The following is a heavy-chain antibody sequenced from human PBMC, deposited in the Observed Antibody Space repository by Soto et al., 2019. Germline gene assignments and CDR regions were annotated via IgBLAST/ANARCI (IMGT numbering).Heavy chain of an antibody. CDR1: RFTFSNYA. CDR3: AKGAQQERRGYWFDP. D-gene: IGHD3-10*01. J-gene: IGHJ5*02. Sequence: PVGSLRLSCTASRFTFSNYAMTWVRQAPGKGLEWVSLISASGGTTYYADSVKGRFTISRDNSRNMLYLQMNSLRAEDTALYHCAKGAQQERRGYWFDPCGQGTLVTVSS. CDR2: ISASGGTT. V-gene: IGHV3-23*01.